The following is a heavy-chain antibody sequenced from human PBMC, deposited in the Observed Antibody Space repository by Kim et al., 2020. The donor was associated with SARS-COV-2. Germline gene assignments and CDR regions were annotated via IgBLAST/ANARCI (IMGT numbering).Heavy chain of an antibody. V-gene: IGHV1-18*01. CDR1: GYTFTSYG. CDR2: ISAYNGNT. D-gene: IGHD3-22*01. J-gene: IGHJ4*02. CDR3: ARIPNYYDSSGYYAQGTYYFDY. Sequence: ASVKVSCKASGYTFTSYGFTWVRQAPGQGLEWMGWISAYNGNTNYAQKLQGRVTMTTDTSTTTAYMELRSLRSDDTAVYYCARIPNYYDSSGYYAQGTYYFDYWGQGTLVTVSS.